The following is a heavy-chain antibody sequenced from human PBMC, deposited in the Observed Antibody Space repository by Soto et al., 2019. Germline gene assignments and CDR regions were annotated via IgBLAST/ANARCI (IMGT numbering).Heavy chain of an antibody. Sequence: QVQLQESGPGLVKPSWTLSLNCAVSGDSISGSNWWPWVRQLPEKGLEWIGEIYHSGSTNYNPSLKGRVSISVDKSKKHFSLKLRSVTAADTAVYYCARDKLNWFDPWGQGTLVTVSS. J-gene: IGHJ5*02. CDR2: IYHSGST. CDR3: ARDKLNWFDP. D-gene: IGHD1-1*01. CDR1: GDSISGSNW. V-gene: IGHV4-4*02.